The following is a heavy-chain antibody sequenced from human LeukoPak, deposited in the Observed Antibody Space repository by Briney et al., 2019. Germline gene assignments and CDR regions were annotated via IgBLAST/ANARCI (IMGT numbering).Heavy chain of an antibody. CDR2: INWNGGST. Sequence: PGGTLRLSCAASGFTFDEYGMSCVRHAPGKGLECGSGINWNGGSTGYEDSVKSRFAITRDNAKNSLYLQMNSLRAEDTALYYCARVKLLYGSGIGDAFDIWGQGTMVTVSS. CDR3: ARVKLLYGSGIGDAFDI. V-gene: IGHV3-20*04. CDR1: GFTFDEYG. J-gene: IGHJ3*02. D-gene: IGHD3-10*01.